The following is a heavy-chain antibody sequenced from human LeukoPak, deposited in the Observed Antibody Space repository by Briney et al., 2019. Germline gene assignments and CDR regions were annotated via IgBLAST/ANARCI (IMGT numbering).Heavy chain of an antibody. CDR2: ISYDGSNK. V-gene: IGHV3-30-3*01. D-gene: IGHD4-17*01. CDR1: GFTFSSYA. Sequence: GGSLRLSCAASGFTFSSYAMHWVRQAPGKGLEWVAVISYDGSNKYYAGSVKGRFTISRDNSKNTLYLQMNSLRAEDTAVYYCAREEKEATVTTQRVYYYDGMDVWGQGTTVTVSS. CDR3: AREEKEATVTTQRVYYYDGMDV. J-gene: IGHJ6*02.